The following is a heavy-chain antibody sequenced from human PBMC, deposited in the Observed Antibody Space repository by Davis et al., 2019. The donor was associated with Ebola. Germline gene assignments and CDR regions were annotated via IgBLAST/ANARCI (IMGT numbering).Heavy chain of an antibody. J-gene: IGHJ4*02. D-gene: IGHD3-22*01. CDR3: ARDGPNYDVDY. CDR1: GDSFNTYY. Sequence: MPSETLSLTCSLSGDSFNTYYWNWIRQPPGKGLEWVGYIHDGSANYHPSLKSRVTISVDTSKNQFSLKLTSVTAADTAVYFCARDGPNYDVDYWGQGTLVTVSA. CDR2: IHDGSA. V-gene: IGHV4-59*12.